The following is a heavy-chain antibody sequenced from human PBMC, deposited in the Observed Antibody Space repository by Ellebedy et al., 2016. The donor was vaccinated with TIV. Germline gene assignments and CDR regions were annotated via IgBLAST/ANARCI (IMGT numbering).Heavy chain of an antibody. V-gene: IGHV3-30*03. CDR1: GFTCTRSG. CDR2: ISYDGSNK. Sequence: GESLKISCAASGFTCTRSGMHWLRHPPGKGLEWVAVISYDGSNKYYADSVKGRFTISRDNSKNTLYLQMNSLRAEDTAVYYCARDPYNYGYVHYWGQGTLVTVSS. CDR3: ARDPYNYGYVHY. J-gene: IGHJ4*02. D-gene: IGHD5-18*01.